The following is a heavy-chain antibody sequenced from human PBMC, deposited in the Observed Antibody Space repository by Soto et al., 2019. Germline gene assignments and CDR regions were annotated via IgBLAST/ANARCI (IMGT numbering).Heavy chain of an antibody. Sequence: PSETLSLTCTVSGGSISSGDYYWSWIRQPPGKGLEWIGYIYYSGSTNYKPSLKSRVTISVDTSKNQFSLKLSSVTAADTAVYYCVREGFQHWGQGTLVTVSS. V-gene: IGHV4-61*08. J-gene: IGHJ1*01. CDR2: IYYSGST. CDR1: GGSISSGDYY. CDR3: VREGFQH.